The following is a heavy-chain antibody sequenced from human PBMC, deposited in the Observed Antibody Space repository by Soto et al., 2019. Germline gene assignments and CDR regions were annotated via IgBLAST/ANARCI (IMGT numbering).Heavy chain of an antibody. J-gene: IGHJ4*02. CDR2: IWYDGSNK. CDR1: GFTFSSYG. CDR3: ARDYDSSGYPRYYFDY. Sequence: GGSLRLSCAASGFTFSSYGMHLVRQAPGKGLEWVAVIWYDGSNKYYADSVKGRFTISRDNSKNTLYLQMNSLRAEDTAVYCCARDYDSSGYPRYYFDYWGQGTLVTVSS. V-gene: IGHV3-33*01. D-gene: IGHD3-22*01.